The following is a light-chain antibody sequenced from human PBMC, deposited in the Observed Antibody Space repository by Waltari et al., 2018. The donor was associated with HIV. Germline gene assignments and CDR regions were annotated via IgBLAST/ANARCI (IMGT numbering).Light chain of an antibody. CDR2: SNK. CDR3: AAWDDSLKGGA. Sequence: QSVLAQPPSASGTPGQRVTISCSGSTSNIGGNTVSWYQQLPGTAPKLLIYSNKERPSGLPDRLSGSTASTSASLVISGLQSEDEADYYCAAWDDSLKGGAFGTGTKVTVL. CDR1: TSNIGGNT. J-gene: IGLJ1*01. V-gene: IGLV1-44*01.